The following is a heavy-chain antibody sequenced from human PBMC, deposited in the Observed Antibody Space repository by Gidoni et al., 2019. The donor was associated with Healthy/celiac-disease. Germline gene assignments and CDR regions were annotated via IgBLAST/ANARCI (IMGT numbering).Heavy chain of an antibody. V-gene: IGHV4-39*01. Sequence: QLQLQESGPGLVKPSETLSLTCTVSGGPISSSSYYWGWIRQPPGKGLEWIGSIYYSGSTYYNPSLKSRVTISVDTSKNQFSLKLSSVTAADTAVYYCARQPYYYDSSGYSDYWGQGTLVTVSS. J-gene: IGHJ4*02. D-gene: IGHD3-22*01. CDR1: GGPISSSSYY. CDR2: IYYSGST. CDR3: ARQPYYYDSSGYSDY.